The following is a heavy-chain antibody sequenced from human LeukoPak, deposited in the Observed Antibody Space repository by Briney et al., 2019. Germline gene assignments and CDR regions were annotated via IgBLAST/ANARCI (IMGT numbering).Heavy chain of an antibody. J-gene: IGHJ3*02. CDR2: INWNGGST. CDR1: GFTFDDYG. CDR3: ASSSGLRYPGIAVAGAFDI. V-gene: IGHV3-20*04. Sequence: GGSLRLSCAASGFTFDDYGMSWVRQAPGKGLEWVSGINWNGGSTGYADSVKGRFTISRDNAKNSLYLQMNSLRAGDTALYYCASSSGLRYPGIAVAGAFDIWGQGTMVTVSS. D-gene: IGHD6-19*01.